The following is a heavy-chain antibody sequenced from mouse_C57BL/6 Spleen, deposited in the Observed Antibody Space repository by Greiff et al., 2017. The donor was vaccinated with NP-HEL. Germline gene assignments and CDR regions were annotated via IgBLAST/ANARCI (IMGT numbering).Heavy chain of an antibody. J-gene: IGHJ4*01. CDR2: IYPGDGDT. CDR1: GYAFSSYW. V-gene: IGHV1-80*01. D-gene: IGHD2-4*01. Sequence: QVHVKQSGAELVKPGASVKISCKASGYAFSSYWMNWVKQRPGKGLEWIGQIYPGDGDTNYNGKFKGKATLTADKSSSTAYMQLSSLTSEDSAVYFCARRAYDYDDYAMDYWGQGTSVTVSS. CDR3: ARRAYDYDDYAMDY.